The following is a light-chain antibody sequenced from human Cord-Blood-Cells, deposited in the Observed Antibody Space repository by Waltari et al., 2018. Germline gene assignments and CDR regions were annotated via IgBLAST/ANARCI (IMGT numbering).Light chain of an antibody. CDR2: DVS. CDR1: SSDVGGYNY. V-gene: IGLV2-14*01. J-gene: IGLJ2*01. CDR3: SSYTSSSTLV. Sequence: QSALPQPASVSGSPGQSITISCTGTSSDVGGYNYVSWYQQPPGKAPKLMIYDVSNRPSGVSNRFSGSKSGNTDSLTISGLQAEDEADYYCSSYTSSSTLVFGGGTKLTVL.